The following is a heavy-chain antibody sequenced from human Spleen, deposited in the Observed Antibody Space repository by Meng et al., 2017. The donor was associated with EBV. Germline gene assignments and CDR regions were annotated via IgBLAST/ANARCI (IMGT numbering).Heavy chain of an antibody. CDR2: IYYNGST. V-gene: IGHV4-61*01. D-gene: IGHD2-21*01. J-gene: IGHJ4*02. CDR1: SDSVSSGHFY. Sequence: GEPRESGPGLVKPSETLSLARSGSSDSVSSGHFYCSWIRQPPGKGLEWIGHIYYNGSTIFNPSLKSRVTISVDTPKKQFSLKLSSVTAADTAVYYCALALYCGGDCSRPFDYWGQGTLVTVSS. CDR3: ALALYCGGDCSRPFDY.